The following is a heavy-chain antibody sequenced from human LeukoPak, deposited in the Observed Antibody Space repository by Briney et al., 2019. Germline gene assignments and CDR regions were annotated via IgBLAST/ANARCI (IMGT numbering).Heavy chain of an antibody. J-gene: IGHJ5*02. Sequence: GGSLRLSCAASGFTFTSHGMHWVRQAPGKGLEWVAHIRYDGSNKYYADSVKGRFTISRDDSKKMLYLQMNSLRPEDTAVYYCARGRRSGGITMIRGVKDRGWFDPWGQGTLVTVSS. CDR2: IRYDGSNK. CDR1: GFTFTSHG. D-gene: IGHD3-10*01. CDR3: ARGRRSGGITMIRGVKDRGWFDP. V-gene: IGHV3-30*02.